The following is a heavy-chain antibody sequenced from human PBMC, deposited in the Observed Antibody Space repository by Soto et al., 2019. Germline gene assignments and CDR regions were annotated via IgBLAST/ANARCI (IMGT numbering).Heavy chain of an antibody. V-gene: IGHV1-18*01. D-gene: IGHD1-1*01. CDR3: VRGGILEANRPYHYYGLDV. J-gene: IGHJ6*02. CDR1: GYTFSTYG. CDR2: VSPYNGNT. Sequence: GASVKVSCKVFGYTFSTYGLSWVRQAPGQGLEWMGWVSPYNGNTYYAPGLQGRVTMTTDTSTNTAYMSLRSLRSDDTAIYYCVRGGILEANRPYHYYGLDVWGQGTPVTV.